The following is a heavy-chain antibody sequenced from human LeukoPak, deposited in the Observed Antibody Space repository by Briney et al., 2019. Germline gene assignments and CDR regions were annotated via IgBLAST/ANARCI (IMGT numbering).Heavy chain of an antibody. J-gene: IGHJ6*02. CDR3: ARDWKSSGHNYYCMDV. CDR2: IYYSGST. V-gene: IGHV4-31*03. Sequence: PSETLSLTCTFSGGSISSDVYYWTWIRQHPGRGLEWIGYIYYSGSTYYNPSLKSRVSISVDTSKNEFSLKVSSVTAADTAVYYCARDWKSSGHNYYCMDVWGQGTTVTVSS. CDR1: GGSISSDVYY. D-gene: IGHD6-19*01.